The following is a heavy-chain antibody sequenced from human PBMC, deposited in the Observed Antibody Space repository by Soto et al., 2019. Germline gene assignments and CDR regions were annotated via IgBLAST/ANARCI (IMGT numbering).Heavy chain of an antibody. J-gene: IGHJ4*02. CDR2: ISGSGGST. CDR3: ARRSSSWYFDY. CDR1: GFTFSSYA. D-gene: IGHD6-13*01. Sequence: EVQLLESGGGLVQPGGSLRLSCAASGFTFSSYAMSWVRQAPGKGLEWDSVISGSGGSTYYADSVKGRFTISRDNSKNTLYLQMNSLRAEDTAVYYCARRSSSWYFDYWGQRTLVTVSS. V-gene: IGHV3-23*01.